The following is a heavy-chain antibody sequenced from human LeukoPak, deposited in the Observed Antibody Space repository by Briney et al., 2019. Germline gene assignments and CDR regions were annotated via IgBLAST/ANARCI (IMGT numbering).Heavy chain of an antibody. CDR3: ARFGYSGYVLDR. V-gene: IGHV4-59*01. J-gene: IGHJ4*02. CDR2: IYYSGST. Sequence: SETLSLTCTVSGGSISSYYWSWIRQPPGKGLEWIGYIYYSGSTNYNPSLKSRVTISVDTSKNQFSLKLSSVTAADTAVYYCARFGYSGYVLDRWGQGTLVTVSS. CDR1: GGSISSYY. D-gene: IGHD5-12*01.